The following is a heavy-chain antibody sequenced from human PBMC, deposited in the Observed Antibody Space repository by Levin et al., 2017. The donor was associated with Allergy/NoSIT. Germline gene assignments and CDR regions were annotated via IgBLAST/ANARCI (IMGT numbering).Heavy chain of an antibody. J-gene: IGHJ4*02. CDR1: GFTFSNYY. CDR3: ARGGCSSTSCLDN. D-gene: IGHD2-2*01. V-gene: IGHV3-74*01. CDR2: VISDGSIT. Sequence: AGESLKISCAASGFTFSNYYMHWVRQAPGKGLVWVSRVISDGSITDYADSVKGRFTISRDNAGNTLYLQMNSLRAEDTAVYYCARGGCSSTSCLDNWGQGILVTVSS.